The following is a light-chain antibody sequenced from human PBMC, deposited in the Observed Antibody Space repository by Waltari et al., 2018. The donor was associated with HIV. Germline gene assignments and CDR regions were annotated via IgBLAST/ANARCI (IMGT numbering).Light chain of an antibody. CDR1: QSVSSS. V-gene: IGKV1-5*03. Sequence: DIQMTQSPPTLSASVGDRVTIPCRASQSVSSSLAWYQQKPGKAPNLLIFKASSLQNGVPPRFSGSGSGTDFTLTIRGLQPDDFATYYCQQYLTFSRTFGQGTQV. CDR2: KAS. J-gene: IGKJ1*01. CDR3: QQYLTFSRT.